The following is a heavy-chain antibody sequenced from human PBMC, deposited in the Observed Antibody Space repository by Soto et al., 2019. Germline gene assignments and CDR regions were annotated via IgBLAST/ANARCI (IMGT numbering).Heavy chain of an antibody. J-gene: IGHJ6*02. CDR1: GYSFTSYW. CDR2: IYPGDSDT. D-gene: IGHD5-12*01. Sequence: GEPLKISCKGSGYSFTSYWIGWVRQMPGKGLEWMGIIYPGDSDTRYSPSFQGQVTISADKSISTAYLQWSSLKASDTAMYYCARIKGGFLYYYYGMDVWGQGTTVTVSS. CDR3: ARIKGGFLYYYYGMDV. V-gene: IGHV5-51*01.